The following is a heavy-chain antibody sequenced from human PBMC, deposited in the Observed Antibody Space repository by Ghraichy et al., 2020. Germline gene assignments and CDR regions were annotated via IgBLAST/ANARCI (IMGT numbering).Heavy chain of an antibody. CDR1: GFTFSSYG. CDR3: GKGGYGDGRWGW. J-gene: IGHJ4*02. D-gene: IGHD4-17*01. Sequence: GESLNISCAASGFTFSSYGMHWVRQAPGKGLEWVAVISYDGSNKYYADSVKGRFTISRDNSKNTLYLQMNSLRAEDTAVYYCGKGGYGDGRWGWGGQGTLVTVSS. V-gene: IGHV3-30*18. CDR2: ISYDGSNK.